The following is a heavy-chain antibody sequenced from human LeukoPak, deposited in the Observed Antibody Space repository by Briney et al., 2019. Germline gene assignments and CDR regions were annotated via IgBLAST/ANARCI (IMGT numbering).Heavy chain of an antibody. CDR2: VDPGDGET. V-gene: IGHV1-69-2*01. J-gene: IGHJ4*02. Sequence: ASVKVSCKVSGYTFTDYYMHWVQQAPGKGLEWMGLVDPGDGETIYAEKFQGRVTITADTSTDTAYMELSSLTSEDTAVYYCATVNRPFGYYGSGSYKAPFDYWGQGTLVTVSS. CDR3: ATVNRPFGYYGSGSYKAPFDY. D-gene: IGHD3-10*01. CDR1: GYTFTDYY.